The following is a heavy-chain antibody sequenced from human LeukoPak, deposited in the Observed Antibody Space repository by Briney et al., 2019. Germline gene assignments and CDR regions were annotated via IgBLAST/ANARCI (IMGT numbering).Heavy chain of an antibody. CDR3: ARGWLAETTVVTPYNY. CDR2: ITPMFGTP. Sequence: SVKVSCKASGGTFSNHDISWVRQAPGQGLEWMGGITPMFGTPSYAQKFQGRVTITADESTSTAYMELSSLRSEDTAVYYCARGWLAETTVVTPYNYWGQGTLVAVSP. CDR1: GGTFSNHD. D-gene: IGHD4-23*01. V-gene: IGHV1-69*13. J-gene: IGHJ4*02.